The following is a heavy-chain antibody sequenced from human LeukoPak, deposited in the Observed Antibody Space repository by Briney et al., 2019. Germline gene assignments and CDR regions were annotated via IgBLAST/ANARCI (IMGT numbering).Heavy chain of an antibody. CDR1: GGSFSTYY. CDR2: INHSGST. CDR3: ARDRDIVVDRGWFDL. Sequence: SETLSLTCAVYGGSFSTYYWSWISQPPGKGLEWSGEINHSGSTNYNPSLKSRVTISVDTSKNQFSLKLSSVTAADTAVYYCARDRDIVVDRGWFDLWGQGTLVTVSS. D-gene: IGHD2-15*01. J-gene: IGHJ5*02. V-gene: IGHV4-34*01.